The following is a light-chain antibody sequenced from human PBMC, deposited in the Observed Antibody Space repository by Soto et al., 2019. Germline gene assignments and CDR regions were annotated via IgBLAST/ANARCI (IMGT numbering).Light chain of an antibody. J-gene: IGKJ2*01. CDR3: QQRSNWPPYT. CDR2: DAS. V-gene: IGKV3-11*01. Sequence: EIVLTQSPATLYLSPGERATLSCRASQSVSSYLAWYQQKPGQAPRLLIYDASNRAAGIPARFSGSGSGTDFTLTISSREPEDFAVYSCQQRSNWPPYTFGQGTKLEIK. CDR1: QSVSSY.